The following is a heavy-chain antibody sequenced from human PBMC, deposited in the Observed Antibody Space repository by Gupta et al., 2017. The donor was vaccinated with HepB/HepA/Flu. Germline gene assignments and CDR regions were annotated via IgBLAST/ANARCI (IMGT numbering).Heavy chain of an antibody. J-gene: IGHJ4*02. V-gene: IGHV3-7*01. D-gene: IGHD3-16*01. CDR3: ARGGYVIY. Sequence: EVQLVESGGGLVQPGGSLRLSCAASGFTFSTYWMSWVRQAPGKGLEWVANIKQDGREKYYVDSVKGRFTISRDNAKNSLYLKMNSLRVEDTAVYYCARGGYVIYWGQGTLVTVSS. CDR1: GFTFSTYW. CDR2: IKQDGREK.